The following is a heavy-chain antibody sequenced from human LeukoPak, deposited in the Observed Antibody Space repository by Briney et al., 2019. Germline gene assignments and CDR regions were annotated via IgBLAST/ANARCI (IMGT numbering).Heavy chain of an antibody. Sequence: AASVKVSCKASGYTFTSYYMHWVRQAPGQGLEWMGIIKPSGGSTGYAQKFQGRVTMTRDMSTSTVYMELSSLRSEDTAVYYCAMSLGGKYGYSSGWYYFDYWGQGTLVTVSS. CDR1: GYTFTSYY. CDR3: AMSLGGKYGYSSGWYYFDY. CDR2: IKPSGGST. D-gene: IGHD6-19*01. J-gene: IGHJ4*02. V-gene: IGHV1-46*01.